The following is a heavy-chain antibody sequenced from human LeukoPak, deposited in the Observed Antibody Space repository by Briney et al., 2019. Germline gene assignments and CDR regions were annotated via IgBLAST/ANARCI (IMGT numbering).Heavy chain of an antibody. D-gene: IGHD3-22*01. CDR1: GFTFSSYA. Sequence: QSGGSLRLSCAASGFTFSSYAMHWVRQAPGKGLEWAAVISYDGSNKYYADSVKGRFTISRDNSKNTLYLQMNSLRAEDTAVYYCASHYDSSAYYYTDDYWGQGTLVTVSS. J-gene: IGHJ4*02. V-gene: IGHV3-30-3*01. CDR3: ASHYDSSAYYYTDDY. CDR2: ISYDGSNK.